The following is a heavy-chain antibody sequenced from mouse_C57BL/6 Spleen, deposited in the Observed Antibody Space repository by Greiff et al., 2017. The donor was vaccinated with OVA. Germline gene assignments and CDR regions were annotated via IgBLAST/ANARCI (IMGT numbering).Heavy chain of an antibody. Sequence: QVQLQQSGAELVKPGASVKLSCKASGYTFTSYWMQWVKQRPGQGLEWIGEIDPSDSYTNYNQKFKGKATLTVDTSSSTAYMQLSSLTSEDSAVYYCATYSNRFAYWGQGTLVTVSA. V-gene: IGHV1-50*01. CDR1: GYTFTSYW. CDR3: ATYSNRFAY. CDR2: IDPSDSYT. D-gene: IGHD2-5*01. J-gene: IGHJ3*01.